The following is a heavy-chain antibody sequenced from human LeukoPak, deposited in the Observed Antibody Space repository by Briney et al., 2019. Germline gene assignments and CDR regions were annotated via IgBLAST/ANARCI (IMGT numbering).Heavy chain of an antibody. CDR2: ISSSGSTI. J-gene: IGHJ6*03. D-gene: IGHD2-2*01. Sequence: GGSLRLSCAASGFTFSDYYMSWIRQAPGKGLEWVSYISSSGSTIYYADSVKGRFTISRDNAKNSLYLQMNSLRAEDTAVYYCASEGVHYCSSTSCDRYSDPYYYMDVWGKGTTVTVSS. CDR1: GFTFSDYY. V-gene: IGHV3-11*04. CDR3: ASEGVHYCSSTSCDRYSDPYYYMDV.